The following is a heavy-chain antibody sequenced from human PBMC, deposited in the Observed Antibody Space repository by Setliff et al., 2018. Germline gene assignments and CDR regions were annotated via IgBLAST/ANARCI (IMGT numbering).Heavy chain of an antibody. CDR1: GFTFSSYW. D-gene: IGHD2-15*01. CDR3: ARDHGVVPGVDYMDV. CDR2: IKQDGSEK. V-gene: IGHV3-7*01. Sequence: GESLKISCAASGFTFSSYWMSWVRQAPGKGLEWVANIKQDGSEKYYVDSVKGRFTISRDNAKNSLYLQMNSLRAEDTGVYYCARDHGVVPGVDYMDVWGKGTTVTVSS. J-gene: IGHJ6*03.